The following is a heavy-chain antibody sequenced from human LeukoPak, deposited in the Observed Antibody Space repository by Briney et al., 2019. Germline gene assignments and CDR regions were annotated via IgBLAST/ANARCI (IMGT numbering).Heavy chain of an antibody. CDR3: ARDRGVYCSSTSCEFDY. J-gene: IGHJ4*02. Sequence: SETLSLTCTVSGGSISSSSYYWGWIRQPPGKGLEWIGSIYYSGYTYYNPSLKSRVTISVDTSKNQFSLKLSSVTAADTAVYYCARDRGVYCSSTSCEFDYWGQGTLVTVSS. D-gene: IGHD2-2*01. V-gene: IGHV4-39*07. CDR2: IYYSGYT. CDR1: GGSISSSSYY.